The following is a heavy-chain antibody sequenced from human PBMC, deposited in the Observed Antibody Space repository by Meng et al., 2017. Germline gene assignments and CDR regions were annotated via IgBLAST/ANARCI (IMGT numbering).Heavy chain of an antibody. V-gene: IGHV3-52*01. CDR1: GFTFRSSW. Sequence: GESLKISCEASGFTFRSSWMHWVCQAPEKGLEWVADIKCDGSEKYYVDSVKGRLTISRDNAKNSLYLQVNSLRAEDTAVYYCARVSFYYDSSGYSRLFDYWGQGTLVTVSS. CDR2: IKCDGSEK. D-gene: IGHD3-22*01. J-gene: IGHJ4*02. CDR3: ARVSFYYDSSGYSRLFDY.